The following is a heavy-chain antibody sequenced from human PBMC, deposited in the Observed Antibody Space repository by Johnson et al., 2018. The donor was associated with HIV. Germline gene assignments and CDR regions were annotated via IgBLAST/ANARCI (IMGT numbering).Heavy chain of an antibody. D-gene: IGHD6-13*01. Sequence: VQLVESGGGVVQPGRSLRLSCAASGFTFSSYGMHWVRQAPGKGLEWVSGINWNGGSTGYADSVKGRFTISRDNAKNSLYLQMNSLRAEDTALYYCANDKGSSSWSGLDIWGQGTMVTVSS. V-gene: IGHV3-20*04. CDR3: ANDKGSSSWSGLDI. CDR1: GFTFSSYG. J-gene: IGHJ3*02. CDR2: INWNGGST.